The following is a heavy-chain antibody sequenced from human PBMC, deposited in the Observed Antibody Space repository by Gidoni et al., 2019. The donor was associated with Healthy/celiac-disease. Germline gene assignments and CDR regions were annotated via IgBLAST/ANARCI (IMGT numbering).Heavy chain of an antibody. CDR2: ISYDGSNK. CDR1: GFTFSSYA. J-gene: IGHJ3*02. V-gene: IGHV3-30-3*01. D-gene: IGHD5-12*01. CDR3: ASGGGYDSPDTLDAFDI. Sequence: QVQLVESGGGVVQPGRSLGLYCAASGFTFSSYAMHWVRQAPGKGLEWVAVISYDGSNKYYADSVKGRFTISRDNSKNTLYLQMNSLRAEDTAVYYCASGGGYDSPDTLDAFDIWGQGTMVTVSS.